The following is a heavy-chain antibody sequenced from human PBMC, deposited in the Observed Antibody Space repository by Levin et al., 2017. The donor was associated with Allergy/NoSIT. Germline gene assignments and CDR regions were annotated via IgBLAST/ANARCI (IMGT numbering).Heavy chain of an antibody. CDR2: ISSSSSYT. CDR1: GFTFSDYY. Sequence: GGSLRLSCAASGFTFSDYYMSWIRQAPGKGLEWVSYISSSSSYTNYADSVKGRFTISRDNAKNSLYLQMNSLRAEDTAVYYCARVGDDILTGPTYYFDYWGQGTLVTVSS. V-gene: IGHV3-11*05. CDR3: ARVGDDILTGPTYYFDY. D-gene: IGHD3-9*01. J-gene: IGHJ4*02.